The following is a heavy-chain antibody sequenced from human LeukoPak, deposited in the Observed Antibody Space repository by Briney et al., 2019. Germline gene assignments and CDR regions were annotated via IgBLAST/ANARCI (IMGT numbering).Heavy chain of an antibody. J-gene: IGHJ4*02. V-gene: IGHV4-4*07. CDR1: GGSISNYY. Sequence: ESSETLSLTCTVSGGSISNYYWNWIRQPAGKGLEWIGRIYTSGSTNYNPSLKSRVTMSVDTSKNQFSLKLSSVTAADTAVYYCARDQYYYDSSGYLIFDYWGQGTLVTVSS. D-gene: IGHD3-22*01. CDR2: IYTSGST. CDR3: ARDQYYYDSSGYLIFDY.